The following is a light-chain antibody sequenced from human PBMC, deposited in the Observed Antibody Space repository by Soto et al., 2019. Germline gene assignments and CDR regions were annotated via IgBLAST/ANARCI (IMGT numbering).Light chain of an antibody. CDR3: QQNNNWPYT. J-gene: IGKJ2*01. Sequence: EIVMTQSPVALSVSPGESAALSCRASQSVGRNFAWYQQRPGQAPRVLIYGTSTRATGVPARFSGSGSGTDFTLTISSLQSEDFAVYYCQQNNNWPYTFGQGTRLEIK. CDR1: QSVGRN. CDR2: GTS. V-gene: IGKV3-15*01.